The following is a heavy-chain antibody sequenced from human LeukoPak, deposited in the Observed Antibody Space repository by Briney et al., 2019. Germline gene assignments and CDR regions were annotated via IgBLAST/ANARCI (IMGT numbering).Heavy chain of an antibody. Sequence: PSETLSLACTVSGGSISSSSYFWDWIRQPPGKGLEWIGSIHYSGSTYNNPSLKSRVTISVDTSKNQFSLKLSSVTAADTAVYYCARDGAGGYFDYWGQGTLVTVSS. D-gene: IGHD4-23*01. CDR1: GGSISSSSYF. CDR2: IHYSGST. J-gene: IGHJ4*02. CDR3: ARDGAGGYFDY. V-gene: IGHV4-39*07.